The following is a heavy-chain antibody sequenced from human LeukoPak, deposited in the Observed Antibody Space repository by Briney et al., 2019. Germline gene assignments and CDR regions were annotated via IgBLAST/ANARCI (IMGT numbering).Heavy chain of an antibody. D-gene: IGHD2-2*01. CDR2: IYSGGST. CDR3: ARGLGYCTSTTCLLPFDY. CDR1: GFTVSTYY. J-gene: IGHJ4*02. V-gene: IGHV3-53*01. Sequence: GGSLRLSCAASGFTVSTYYMTWVRQAPGKGLECVSVIYSGGSTYYADSVKGRFTVSRDNSKNTLYLQMNSLGAEDTAMYYCARGLGYCTSTTCLLPFDYWGQGTLVTVSS.